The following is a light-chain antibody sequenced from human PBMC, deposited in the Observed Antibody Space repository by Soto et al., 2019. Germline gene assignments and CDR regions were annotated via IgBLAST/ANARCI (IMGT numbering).Light chain of an antibody. CDR3: QQYYSTPRT. CDR2: WAS. V-gene: IGKV4-1*01. Sequence: DIVMTQSPDSLGVSLGERATINCKSSQSVLYSSNNKNYLAWYQQKPGQPPKLLIYWASTRDSGVPDRFSGSGSGTDFTLTISSLQAEDVAVYYCQQYYSTPRTVGQGTKVELK. J-gene: IGKJ1*01. CDR1: QSVLYSSNNKNY.